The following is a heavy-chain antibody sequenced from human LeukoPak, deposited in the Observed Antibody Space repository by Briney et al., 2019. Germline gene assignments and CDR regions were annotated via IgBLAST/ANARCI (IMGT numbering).Heavy chain of an antibody. CDR2: INPNSGGT. CDR3: LRWEGIWFGDGTDY. CDR1: GYTFTGYY. Sequence: ASVKVSCKASGYTFTGYYMHWVRQAPGQGLEWMGRINPNSGGTNYAQKFQGRVTMTRDTSISTAYMELSRLRSDDTAVYYCLRWEGIWFGDGTDYWGQGTLVTVSS. D-gene: IGHD3-10*01. V-gene: IGHV1-2*06. J-gene: IGHJ4*02.